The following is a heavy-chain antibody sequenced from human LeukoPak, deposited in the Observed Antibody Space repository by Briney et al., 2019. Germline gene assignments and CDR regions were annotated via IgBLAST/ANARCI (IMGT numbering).Heavy chain of an antibody. CDR1: GFTFSSYW. V-gene: IGHV3-7*01. Sequence: PGGSLRLSCAASGFTFSSYWMGWVRQAPGKGLEWVANIKQDGSEKYYVDSVKGRFTISRDNAKNSLYLQMNSLRAEDTAVYYCARGGGCSGGSCYSTTPYYYYGMDVWGQGTTVTVSS. J-gene: IGHJ6*02. CDR2: IKQDGSEK. D-gene: IGHD2-15*01. CDR3: ARGGGCSGGSCYSTTPYYYYGMDV.